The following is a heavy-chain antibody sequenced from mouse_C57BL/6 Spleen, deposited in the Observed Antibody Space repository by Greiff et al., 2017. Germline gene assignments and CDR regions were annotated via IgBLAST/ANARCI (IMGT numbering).Heavy chain of an antibody. CDR2: ITVKSDNYGG. V-gene: IGHV13-2*01. CDR3: SIDDYNGGYFDY. J-gene: IGHJ2*01. CDR1: GFTFSNYR. Sequence: VQLVETGGGLVRPGNSLKLSCVTSGFTFSNYRMHWLRQPPGKRLEWIAVITVKSDNYGGNYEESGKGRFATARDDSKSSVYLERNRLREEDTSTYVCSIDDYNGGYFDYWGQGTTLTVSS. D-gene: IGHD2-4*01.